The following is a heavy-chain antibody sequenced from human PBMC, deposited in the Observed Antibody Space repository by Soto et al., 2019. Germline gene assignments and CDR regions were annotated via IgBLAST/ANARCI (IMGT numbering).Heavy chain of an antibody. V-gene: IGHV3-48*01. CDR1: GFTFSSYS. CDR2: ISSSSSTI. D-gene: IGHD6-19*01. Sequence: LRLSCAASGFTFSSYSMNWVRQAPGKGLEWFSCISSSSSTIYYADSVKGRFTISRDNAKNSLYLQMNSLRAEDTAVYYCARESLFGIAVAGTWVNWFDPWGQGTLVTVSS. CDR3: ARESLFGIAVAGTWVNWFDP. J-gene: IGHJ5*02.